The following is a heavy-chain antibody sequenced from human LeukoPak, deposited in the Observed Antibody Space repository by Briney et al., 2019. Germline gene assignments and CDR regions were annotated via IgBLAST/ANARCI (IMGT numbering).Heavy chain of an antibody. Sequence: GGSLRLSCAASAFSFSNYNMNWVRQAPGKGLEWVSSITSSGSYIYYADSVKGRFTISRDNAKNSLYLQLNSLRAEDTAVYYCARDEGGSYYFDYWGQGTLLTVSS. J-gene: IGHJ4*02. CDR2: ITSSGSYI. CDR1: AFSFSNYN. D-gene: IGHD3-10*01. V-gene: IGHV3-21*01. CDR3: ARDEGGSYYFDY.